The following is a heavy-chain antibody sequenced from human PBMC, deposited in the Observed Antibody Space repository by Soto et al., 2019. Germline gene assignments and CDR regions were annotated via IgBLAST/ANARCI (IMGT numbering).Heavy chain of an antibody. J-gene: IGHJ6*02. CDR1: GGSVTSVSDY. CDR2: IYYSGSA. Sequence: PSETLSLTCNVSGGSVTSVSDYWSWIRQPPGKGLEWIGYIYYSGSADYNPSLGSRVTISIDTSKNQFSLKLTSVTAADTAVYYCARGVGFGYYYYHMDLWGQGTTVTVSS. D-gene: IGHD3-10*01. V-gene: IGHV4-61*01. CDR3: ARGVGFGYYYYHMDL.